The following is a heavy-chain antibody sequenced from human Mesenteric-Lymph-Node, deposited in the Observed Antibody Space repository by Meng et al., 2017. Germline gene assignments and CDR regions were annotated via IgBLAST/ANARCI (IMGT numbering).Heavy chain of an antibody. D-gene: IGHD3-10*01. V-gene: IGHV4-4*02. J-gene: IGHJ1*01. CDR1: GDSITNHNW. Sequence: QVQLRASGPALVKPSEPLSLTCAVSGDSITNHNWWAWVRQPPGKGLEWIGEIPHRGSSAYNPSLKSRVSMSIDKSKNQFSLKLTSVTAADTAVYHCLRGSGGSVWGQGTLVTVSS. CDR3: LRGSGGSV. CDR2: IPHRGSS.